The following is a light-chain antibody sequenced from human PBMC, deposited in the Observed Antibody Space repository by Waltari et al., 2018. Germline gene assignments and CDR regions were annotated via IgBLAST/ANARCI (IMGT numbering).Light chain of an antibody. CDR1: QSISTS. V-gene: IGKV1-39*01. Sequence: DIQVTQSPSSLSASVGDRVPITCRTSQSISTSLNWYQQKPGKPPKLLIFAASALQSGVSSRFSGSGSGTEFTLTIGSLLPEDFASYYCQQYSSDSHSFGQGTRLEI. CDR3: QQYSSDSHS. J-gene: IGKJ2*01. CDR2: AAS.